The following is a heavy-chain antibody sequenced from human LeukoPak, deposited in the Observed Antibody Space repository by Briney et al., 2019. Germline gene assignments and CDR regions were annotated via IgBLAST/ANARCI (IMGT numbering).Heavy chain of an antibody. Sequence: GASVTVSCTASGYTFTSYAMHWVRQAPGQRLEWMGWINAGNGNTKYSQKFQGRVTMTRDRSTSTIFMELSSLRSEDTAVYYCARDYQPNDFDYWGQGTLVTVSS. D-gene: IGHD2-2*01. CDR3: ARDYQPNDFDY. CDR2: INAGNGNT. V-gene: IGHV1-3*01. CDR1: GYTFTSYA. J-gene: IGHJ4*02.